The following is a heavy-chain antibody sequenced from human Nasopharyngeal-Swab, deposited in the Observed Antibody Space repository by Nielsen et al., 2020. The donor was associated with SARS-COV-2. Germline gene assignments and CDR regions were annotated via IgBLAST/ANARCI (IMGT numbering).Heavy chain of an antibody. CDR1: GFTFSNYW. D-gene: IGHD4-17*01. V-gene: IGHV3-7*01. J-gene: IGHJ4*02. CDR2: IKEDGSEK. Sequence: GESLKISCAASGFTFSNYWMTWVRQAPGKGLEWVANIKEDGSEKSYVDSVKGRFTISRDNAKNSLYLQMNTLRAEDTAVYYCVRDVIATVTTPPDYWGQGTLVTVSS. CDR3: VRDVIATVTTPPDY.